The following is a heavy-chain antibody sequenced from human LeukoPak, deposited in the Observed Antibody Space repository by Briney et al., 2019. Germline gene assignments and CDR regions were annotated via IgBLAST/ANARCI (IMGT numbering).Heavy chain of an antibody. CDR3: ARDWGVEARPAYMDV. CDR1: GGSFSNKY. CDR2: IYYSGST. D-gene: IGHD6-6*01. J-gene: IGHJ6*03. V-gene: IGHV4-59*01. Sequence: PSETLSLTCTVSGGSFSNKYWSWIRQPPGKGLEWIGYIYYSGSTNYNASLKSRVTILVDTSKNQLSLKLSSVTTADTAVYFCARDWGVEARPAYMDVWGKGTTVTVSS.